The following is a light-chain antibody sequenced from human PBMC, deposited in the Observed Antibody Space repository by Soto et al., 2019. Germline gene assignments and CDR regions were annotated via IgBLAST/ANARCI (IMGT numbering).Light chain of an antibody. V-gene: IGLV2-23*02. CDR3: YSFAGFNTQ. CDR2: EVN. Sequence: QSVLTQPASVSGSPGQSIAISCTGNSSGIGTFNLVSWYQQHPGRAPKLIIYEVNKRPSGISSRFSASKSGNTASLTISGLQADDEAVYYCYSFAGFNTQFGGGTKVTVL. CDR1: SSGIGTFNL. J-gene: IGLJ2*01.